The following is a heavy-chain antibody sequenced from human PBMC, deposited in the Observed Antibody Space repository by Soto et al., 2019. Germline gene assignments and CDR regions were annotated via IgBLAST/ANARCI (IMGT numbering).Heavy chain of an antibody. D-gene: IGHD3-3*01. Sequence: PGGSLRLSCAASGFTFSSYAMTWVRQAPGKGLEWVSRVSDSGDSTKYADSGKGRFTISRDNSKNTLYLQMNSLRAEDTATYYCAKPQRFAWGGLHSWGRGTLVPGSS. J-gene: IGHJ4*02. CDR3: AKPQRFAWGGLHS. V-gene: IGHV3-23*01. CDR1: GFTFSSYA. CDR2: VSDSGDST.